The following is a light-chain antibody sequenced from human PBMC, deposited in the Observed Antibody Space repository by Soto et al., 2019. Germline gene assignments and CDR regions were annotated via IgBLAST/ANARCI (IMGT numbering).Light chain of an antibody. CDR3: QQYGSSPRK. J-gene: IGKJ1*01. V-gene: IGKV3-20*01. CDR1: QSVSSSY. CDR2: GDH. Sequence: EILLTQSPGTLSLSPGERATLSCRASQSVSSSYLAWYQQKPGQAPRPLISGDHSKATGIPNRFSGSGSGTDFNLTISRLEPEDFAVYYCQQYGSSPRKFGQGTKVDIK.